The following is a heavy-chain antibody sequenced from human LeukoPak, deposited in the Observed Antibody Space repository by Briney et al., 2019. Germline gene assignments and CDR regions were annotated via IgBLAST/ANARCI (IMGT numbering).Heavy chain of an antibody. V-gene: IGHV3-20*04. D-gene: IGHD1-26*01. Sequence: GGSLRLSCAASGFIFDDYGMSWVRQAPGKGLEWVSGINWNGGSTSYADSVKGRFTISRDNVKNSLYLQMNSLRAEDTAFYYCARAHFSGSFGYWGQGTLVTVSS. CDR3: ARAHFSGSFGY. CDR2: INWNGGST. J-gene: IGHJ4*02. CDR1: GFIFDDYG.